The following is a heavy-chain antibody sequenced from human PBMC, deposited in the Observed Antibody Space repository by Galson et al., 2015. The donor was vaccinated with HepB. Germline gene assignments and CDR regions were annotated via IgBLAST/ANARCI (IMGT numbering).Heavy chain of an antibody. V-gene: IGHV1-18*01. CDR2: ISAYNGNT. Sequence: SVKVSCKASGYTFVNYGMSWVRQAPGQGLEWMGWISAYNGNTNYAQKFRGRITMTTDTSTSTAYMELRSLRSDDTAVFYCAKWPPRRTAVLKGKDYYYNYGMDVWGQGTTVTVSS. J-gene: IGHJ6*02. CDR3: AKWPPRRTAVLKGKDYYYNYGMDV. D-gene: IGHD2-8*01. CDR1: GYTFVNYG.